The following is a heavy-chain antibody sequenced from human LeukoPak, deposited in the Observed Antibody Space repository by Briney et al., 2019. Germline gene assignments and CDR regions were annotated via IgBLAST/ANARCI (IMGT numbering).Heavy chain of an antibody. J-gene: IGHJ4*02. V-gene: IGHV1-69*05. CDR3: ARALTPYYYDSSGYYRLDY. Sequence: ASVKVSCKASGGTFSSYAISWVRQAPGQGLEWMGGTIPIFGTANYAQKFQGRVTITTDESTSTAYMELSSLRSEDTAVYYCARALTPYYYDSSGYYRLDYWGQGTLVTVSS. D-gene: IGHD3-22*01. CDR1: GGTFSSYA. CDR2: TIPIFGTA.